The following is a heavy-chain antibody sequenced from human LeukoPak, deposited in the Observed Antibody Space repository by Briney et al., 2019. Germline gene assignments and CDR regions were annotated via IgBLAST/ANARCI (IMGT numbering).Heavy chain of an antibody. CDR2: INPNSGGT. J-gene: IGHJ4*02. CDR1: GYTFTGYY. D-gene: IGHD3-9*01. CDR3: ARDAPVNYDLLTGYFSSSNYYFDY. V-gene: IGHV1-2*02. Sequence: ASVKVSCKASGYTFTGYYIHWVRQAPGQGLEWMGWINPNSGGTNYAQNFQGRVTMTRDTSISTAYMELSSLRSEDTAVYYCARDAPVNYDLLTGYFSSSNYYFDYWGQGTLVTVSS.